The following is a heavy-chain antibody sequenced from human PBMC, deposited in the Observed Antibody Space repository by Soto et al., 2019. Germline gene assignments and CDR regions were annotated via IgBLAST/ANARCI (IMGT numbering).Heavy chain of an antibody. CDR2: IYYSGST. J-gene: IGHJ3*02. V-gene: IGHV4-31*03. CDR1: GGSISSGGYY. Sequence: PSETLSLTCTVSGGSISSGGYYWSWIRQHPGKGLEWIGYIYYSGSTYYNPSLKSRVTISVDTSKNQFSLKLSSVTAADTAVYYCASTRSVRNDAFDIWGQGTMVTVSS. D-gene: IGHD1-1*01. CDR3: ASTRSVRNDAFDI.